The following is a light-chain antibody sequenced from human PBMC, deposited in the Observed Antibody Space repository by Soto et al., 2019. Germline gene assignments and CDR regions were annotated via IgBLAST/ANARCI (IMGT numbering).Light chain of an antibody. V-gene: IGKV1-5*03. Sequence: DIKMTQSPSSLSASVGDRVTITCRASESISTWLAWYQQKPGKAPKLLIYGASSLESGVPPRFSGDGSGTEFTLTISSLQRDDFGIYYCQQYSRLWSFGQGTKVDIK. CDR1: ESISTW. J-gene: IGKJ1*01. CDR3: QQYSRLWS. CDR2: GAS.